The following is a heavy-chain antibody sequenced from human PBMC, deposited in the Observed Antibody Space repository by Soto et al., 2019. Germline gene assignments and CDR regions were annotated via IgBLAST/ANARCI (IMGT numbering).Heavy chain of an antibody. CDR3: ARGGXSRYNWFDP. CDR2: IYYSGST. Sequence: SETLSLTCTVSGGSISSYYWSWIRQPPGKGLEWIGYIYYSGSTNYNPSLKSRVTISVDTSKNQFSLKLSSVTAADTAVYYCARGGXSRYNWFDPWGQGTLVTVSS. V-gene: IGHV4-59*08. CDR1: GGSISSYY. J-gene: IGHJ5*02. D-gene: IGHD1-26*01.